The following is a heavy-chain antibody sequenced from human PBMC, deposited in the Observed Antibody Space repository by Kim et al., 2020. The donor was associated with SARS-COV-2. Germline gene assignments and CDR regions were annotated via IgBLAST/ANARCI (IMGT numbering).Heavy chain of an antibody. V-gene: IGHV4-59*01. D-gene: IGHD5-18*01. Sequence: PTRKSRVTISVDTSKNQFSLKLSSVTAADTAVYYCARSVYSYGQYWYFDLWGRGTLVTVSS. J-gene: IGHJ2*01. CDR3: ARSVYSYGQYWYFDL.